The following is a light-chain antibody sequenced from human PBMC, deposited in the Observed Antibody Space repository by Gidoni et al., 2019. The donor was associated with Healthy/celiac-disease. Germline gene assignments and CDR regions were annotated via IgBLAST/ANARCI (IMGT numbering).Light chain of an antibody. Sequence: MQMTQSPSTLSASVGDRVTITCRASQSISSWLAWYQKKPGKAPKLLIYKASSLESGVPSRFSGGGSWTEFTLTISSLQPDDFATYYCQQYNSYPRTFGGGTKVEIK. CDR3: QQYNSYPRT. V-gene: IGKV1-5*03. CDR1: QSISSW. CDR2: KAS. J-gene: IGKJ4*01.